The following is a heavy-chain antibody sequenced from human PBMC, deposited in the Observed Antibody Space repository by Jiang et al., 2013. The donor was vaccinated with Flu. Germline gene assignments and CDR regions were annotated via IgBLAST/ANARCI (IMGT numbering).Heavy chain of an antibody. D-gene: IGHD3-10*01. V-gene: IGHV5-51*03. CDR1: GYSFTTYW. CDR2: IYPSDSDT. CDR3: ARLESMVRDYGMDV. Sequence: VKXPGKSLKISCKGSGYSFTTYWIGWVRQMPGKGLEWMGIIYPSDSDTRYSPSFQGQVTISADKSISTAYLQWTSPRASDTAIYYCARLESMVRDYGMDVWGQGTMVTVSS. J-gene: IGHJ6*02.